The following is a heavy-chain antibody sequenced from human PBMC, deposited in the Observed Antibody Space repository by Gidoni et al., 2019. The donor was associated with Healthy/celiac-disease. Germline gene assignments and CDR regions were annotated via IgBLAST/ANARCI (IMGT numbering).Heavy chain of an antibody. D-gene: IGHD6-13*01. CDR3: ARDRWGIAAAGTGDYGMDV. J-gene: IGHJ6*02. CDR2: IIPIFGTA. CDR1: GGTFSSYA. V-gene: IGHV1-69*01. Sequence: QVQLVQSGAEVKKPGSSVKVSCTASGGTFSSYAISWVRQAPGQGLEWMGGIIPIFGTANYAQKFQGRVTITADESTSTAYMELSSLRSEDTAVYYCARDRWGIAAAGTGDYGMDVWGQGTTVTVSS.